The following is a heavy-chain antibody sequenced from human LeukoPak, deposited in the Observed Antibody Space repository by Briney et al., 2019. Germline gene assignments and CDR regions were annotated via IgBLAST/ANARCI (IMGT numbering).Heavy chain of an antibody. Sequence: PGGSLRLSCTASGFTFSSYGMHWVRQAPGKGLEWVAFIRYDGSNKYYADSVKGRFTISRDNSKNTLYLQMNSLRAEDTAVYYCAKPYDSSGYSLYYFDYWGQGTLVTVSS. CDR2: IRYDGSNK. CDR3: AKPYDSSGYSLYYFDY. V-gene: IGHV3-30*02. D-gene: IGHD3-22*01. J-gene: IGHJ4*02. CDR1: GFTFSSYG.